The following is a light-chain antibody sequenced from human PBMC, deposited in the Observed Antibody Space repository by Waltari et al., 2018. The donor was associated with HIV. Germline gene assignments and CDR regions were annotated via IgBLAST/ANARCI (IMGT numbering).Light chain of an antibody. CDR1: QSVLYRSNNMNY. CDR3: QQYYNTPYT. Sequence: IVMSQSAASLAVSLDAGATIDSKFSQSVLYRSNNMNYLRWYQQKAGQPPKLLIYWASTRASGVPDRIRGSGSGTDFTLTINSLQAEDVAVYYCQQYYNTPYTFGQGTKLEIK. V-gene: IGKV4-1*01. J-gene: IGKJ2*01. CDR2: WAS.